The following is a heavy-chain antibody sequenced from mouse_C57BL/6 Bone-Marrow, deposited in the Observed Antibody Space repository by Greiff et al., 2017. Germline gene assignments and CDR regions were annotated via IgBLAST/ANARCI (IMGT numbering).Heavy chain of an antibody. D-gene: IGHD1-1*01. CDR1: GYAFSSSW. J-gene: IGHJ2*01. CDR2: IYPGDGDT. CDR3: ARITTVVAPDY. Sequence: VKVVESGPELVKPGASVKISCKASGYAFSSSWMNWVKQRPGKGLEWIGRIYPGDGDTNYNGKFKGKATLTADKSSSTAYMQLSSLTSEDSAVYVCARITTVVAPDYWGQGTTLTVSA. V-gene: IGHV1-82*01.